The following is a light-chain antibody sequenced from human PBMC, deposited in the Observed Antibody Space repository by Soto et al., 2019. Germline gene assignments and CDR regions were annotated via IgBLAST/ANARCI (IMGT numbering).Light chain of an antibody. CDR2: EVT. Sequence: QSVLTQPASVSGSPGQSITISCTGTSSDVGTYALVSWFQQHPGRAPKIIIFEVTRRPSGVSNRFSGCKSGNTASLTISGLQPEDEADYYCCSYVPGPVLVLFGGGTQLTVL. J-gene: IGLJ3*02. V-gene: IGLV2-23*02. CDR3: CSYVPGPVLVL. CDR1: SSDVGTYAL.